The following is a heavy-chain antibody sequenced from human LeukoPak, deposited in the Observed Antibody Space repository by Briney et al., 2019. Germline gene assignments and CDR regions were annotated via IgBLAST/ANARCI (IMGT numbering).Heavy chain of an antibody. J-gene: IGHJ6*02. Sequence: PGGSLRLSCAASGFTFSDYYMSWIRQAPGKGLEWVSYISSSGSTIYYADSVKGRFTISRDNAKNSLYLQMNSLRAEDTAVYYCARVRMVATLARGVYYYYYGMDVWGQGTTVTVSS. CDR1: GFTFSDYY. CDR2: ISSSGSTI. CDR3: ARVRMVATLARGVYYYYYGMDV. V-gene: IGHV3-11*01. D-gene: IGHD5-12*01.